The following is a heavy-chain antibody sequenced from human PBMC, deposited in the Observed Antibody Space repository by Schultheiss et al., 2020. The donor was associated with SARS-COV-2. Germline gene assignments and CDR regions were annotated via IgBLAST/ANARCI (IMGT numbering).Heavy chain of an antibody. J-gene: IGHJ3*02. CDR3: ARGTVLMVYATLGAFDI. Sequence: GGSLRLSCAASGFTVSSNYMSWVRQAPGKGLEWVSAISGSGGSTYYADSVKGRFTISRDNSKNTLYLQMNSLRVEDTAVYYCARGTVLMVYATLGAFDIWGQGTMVTVSS. CDR1: GFTVSSNY. D-gene: IGHD2-8*01. CDR2: ISGSGGST. V-gene: IGHV3-23*01.